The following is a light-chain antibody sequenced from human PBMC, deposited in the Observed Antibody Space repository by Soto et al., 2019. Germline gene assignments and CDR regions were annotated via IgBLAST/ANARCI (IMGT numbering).Light chain of an antibody. CDR1: SSNIGSNT. Sequence: QSVLTQPPSASGTPGQRVTISCSGSSSNIGSNTVNWYQQLPGTAPKLLMYSNNQHPSGVPDRFSGSKSGTSASLAINGLQSEDEADYYCATWDDSLNALYVFGTGTKVTVL. CDR2: SNN. V-gene: IGLV1-44*01. CDR3: ATWDDSLNALYV. J-gene: IGLJ1*01.